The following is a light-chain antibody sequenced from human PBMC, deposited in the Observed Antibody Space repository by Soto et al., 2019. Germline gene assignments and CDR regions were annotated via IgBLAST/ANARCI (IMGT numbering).Light chain of an antibody. V-gene: IGKV1-39*01. J-gene: IGKJ1*01. CDR2: AAS. CDR1: QSISSY. Sequence: DIQMTQSPSSLSASVEDRITITCRASQSISSYLNWYQQKPGKAPKXLIYAASSLQSGVPSRFSGSGSGTDFTLNISSLQPDDFATDDCQQYQTYSPTFGQGTKVDI. CDR3: QQYQTYSPT.